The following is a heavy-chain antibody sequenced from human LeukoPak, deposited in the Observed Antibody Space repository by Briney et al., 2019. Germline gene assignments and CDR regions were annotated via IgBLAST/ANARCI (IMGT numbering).Heavy chain of an antibody. CDR2: INHSGST. V-gene: IGHV4-34*01. Sequence: SETLSLTCAVYGGSFSGYYWRWIRQPPGKGLEWIGEINHSGSTNYNPSLKSRLTISVDTSKNQFSLKLSSVTAADTAVYYCARVLLPVRFGMGVWGQGTTVTVSS. D-gene: IGHD3-10*01. CDR3: ARVLLPVRFGMGV. CDR1: GGSFSGYY. J-gene: IGHJ6*02.